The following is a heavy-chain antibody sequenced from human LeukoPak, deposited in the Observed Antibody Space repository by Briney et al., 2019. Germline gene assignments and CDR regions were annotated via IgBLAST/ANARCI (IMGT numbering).Heavy chain of an antibody. CDR3: ARRGYCSSTSCWWFDP. V-gene: IGHV5-51*01. CDR1: GYSFTNYW. CDR2: IDPGDSDT. J-gene: IGHJ5*02. Sequence: GESLKISCQVSGYSFTNYWIGWVRQMPGKGLEWMGSIDPGDSDTRYSPSFQGQVTISADKSISTAYLQWSSLKASDTAMYYCARRGYCSSTSCWWFDPWGQGTLVTVSS. D-gene: IGHD2-2*03.